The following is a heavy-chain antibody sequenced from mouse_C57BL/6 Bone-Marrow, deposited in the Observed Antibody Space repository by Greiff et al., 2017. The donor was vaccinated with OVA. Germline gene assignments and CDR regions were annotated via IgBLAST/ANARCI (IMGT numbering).Heavy chain of an antibody. CDR1: GYTFTSYW. D-gene: IGHD1-1*01. J-gene: IGHJ2*01. Sequence: QVQLQQPGAELVMPGASVKLSCKASGYTFTSYWMHWVKQRPGQGLEWIGEFDPSDSYTNYNQKFKGKSTLTVDKSSSTAYMQLSSLTSEDSAVYYCAREGAFITTVVATGYFDYWGQGTTLTVSS. CDR3: AREGAFITTVVATGYFDY. CDR2: FDPSDSYT. V-gene: IGHV1-69*01.